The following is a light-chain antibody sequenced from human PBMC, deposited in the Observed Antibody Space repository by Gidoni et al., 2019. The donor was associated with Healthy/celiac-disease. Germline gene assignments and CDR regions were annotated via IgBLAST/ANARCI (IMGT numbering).Light chain of an antibody. J-gene: IGKJ2*02. CDR1: QGVSSN. Sequence: EIVMTQSPATLSVSPGERATLSCRSSQGVSSNLAWYQQKPGQAPRLLIYGASTRATGSPARFSGSGSGTEFTLTISSLQSEDFAVYYCQQYNNWPGTFGQGTKLEIK. CDR3: QQYNNWPGT. V-gene: IGKV3-15*01. CDR2: GAS.